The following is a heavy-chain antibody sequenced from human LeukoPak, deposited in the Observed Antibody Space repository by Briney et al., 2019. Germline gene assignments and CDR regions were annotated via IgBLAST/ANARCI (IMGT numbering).Heavy chain of an antibody. J-gene: IGHJ4*02. D-gene: IGHD3-22*01. CDR2: ISYDGSNK. CDR3: AKDLDAYDSSGYPHDY. V-gene: IGHV3-30*18. CDR1: GFTFSSYG. Sequence: PGGSLRLSCAASGFTFSSYGMHWVRQAPGKGLEWVAVISYDGSNKYYADSVKGRFTISRDNSKNTLYLQMNSLRAEDTAVYYCAKDLDAYDSSGYPHDYWGQGTLVTVSS.